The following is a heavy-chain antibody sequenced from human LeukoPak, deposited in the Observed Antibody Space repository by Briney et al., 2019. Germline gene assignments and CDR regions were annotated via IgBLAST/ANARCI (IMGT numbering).Heavy chain of an antibody. CDR3: ARTSGGRGAFDI. D-gene: IGHD2-15*01. CDR2: INPSGGST. J-gene: IGHJ3*02. V-gene: IGHV1-46*01. Sequence: ASVKVSCKASGYTFTSYYMHWVRQAPGQGLEWMGIINPSGGSTSYAQKFQGRVTMTRDMSTSTVYMDLSSLRSEDTAVYYCARTSGGRGAFDIWGQGTMVTVSS. CDR1: GYTFTSYY.